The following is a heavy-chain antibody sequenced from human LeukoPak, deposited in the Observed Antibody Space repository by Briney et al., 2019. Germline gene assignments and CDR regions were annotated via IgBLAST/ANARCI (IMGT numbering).Heavy chain of an antibody. Sequence: PGGSLRLSCAASGFTFSNHYMHWVRQAPGKGLVWVSRIKSDGSSTTYADSVKGRFTISRDNAKNTLYLEMNSLRAEDTAVYYCARTFAAAHIDYWGQGTLVTVSS. CDR3: ARTFAAAHIDY. V-gene: IGHV3-74*01. J-gene: IGHJ4*02. D-gene: IGHD2-15*01. CDR1: GFTFSNHY. CDR2: IKSDGSST.